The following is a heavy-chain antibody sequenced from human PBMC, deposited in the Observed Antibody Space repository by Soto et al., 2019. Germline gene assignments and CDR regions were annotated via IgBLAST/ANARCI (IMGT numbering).Heavy chain of an antibody. V-gene: IGHV3-30*18. CDR3: AKDDFGYSYGYLDY. Sequence: QVQLVESGGGVVQPGRSLRLSCAASGFTFSSYGMHWVRQAPGKGLEWVAVISYDGSNKYYADSVKGRFTISRDNSKNTLYLQINSLRAEDTAEYYCAKDDFGYSYGYLDYWGQGPLVTVSS. J-gene: IGHJ4*02. D-gene: IGHD5-18*01. CDR1: GFTFSSYG. CDR2: ISYDGSNK.